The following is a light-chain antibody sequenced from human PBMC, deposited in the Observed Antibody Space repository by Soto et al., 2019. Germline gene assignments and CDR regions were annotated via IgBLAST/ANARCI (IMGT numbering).Light chain of an antibody. V-gene: IGKV1-5*03. CDR1: QSIDTW. Sequence: DIQMTQSPSTLSASVGDRVTITCRASQSIDTWLAWHQQKPGQVPKLLISKASSLESGVPSRFSGSGSWTEFSLTITSLQPEDFATYYCQQYNRLITFGQGTRRE. J-gene: IGKJ5*01. CDR3: QQYNRLIT. CDR2: KAS.